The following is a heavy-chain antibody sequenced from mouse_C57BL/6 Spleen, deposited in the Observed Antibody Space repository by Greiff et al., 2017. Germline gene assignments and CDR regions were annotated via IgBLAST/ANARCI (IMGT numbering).Heavy chain of an antibody. D-gene: IGHD2-1*01. J-gene: IGHJ3*01. CDR2: IYPGSGST. CDR1: GYTFTSYW. Sequence: QVQLQQSGAELVKPGASVKMSCKASGYTFTSYWITWVKQRPGQGLEWIGDIYPGSGSTNYNEKFKSKATLTVDTSSSTAYMQLSSLTAEDSAVYYCARGNGNSFAYWGQGTLVTVSA. CDR3: ARGNGNSFAY. V-gene: IGHV1-55*01.